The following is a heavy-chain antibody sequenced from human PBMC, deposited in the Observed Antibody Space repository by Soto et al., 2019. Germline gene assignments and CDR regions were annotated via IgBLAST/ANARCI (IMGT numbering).Heavy chain of an antibody. CDR3: ARDGDQWDQRFCDN. CDR1: GHISGHYG. CDR2: ISAHRGHT. Sequence: QVQLVQSAPELTKPGASVKVSCRVSGHISGHYGISWVRLRAGQGLEWMGWISAHRGHTNYAHKFRGRVTMTTDPATATGSMELTNLLSDDTAVYFCARDGDQWDQRFCDNWGQGTLVTVSS. J-gene: IGHJ4*02. D-gene: IGHD1-26*01. V-gene: IGHV1-18*01.